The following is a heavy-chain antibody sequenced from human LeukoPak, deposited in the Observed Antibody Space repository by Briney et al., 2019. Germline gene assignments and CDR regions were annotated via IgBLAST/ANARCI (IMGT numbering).Heavy chain of an antibody. Sequence: PSETLSLSCTVSGGSVSSYYWSWIRQSPGKGLEWIGYVDYSGSTNYNPALKSRVTISLNTSENQFSLKLSSVTAADTTVYYCAREANSPTAHYWYFDLYESGKQVTVSS. CDR3: AREANSPTAHYWYFDL. V-gene: IGHV4-59*02. CDR1: GGSVSSYY. CDR2: VDYSGST. D-gene: IGHD2-21*01. J-gene: IGHJ2*01.